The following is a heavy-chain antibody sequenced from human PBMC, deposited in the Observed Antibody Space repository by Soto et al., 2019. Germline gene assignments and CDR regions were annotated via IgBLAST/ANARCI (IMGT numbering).Heavy chain of an antibody. Sequence: GGSLRLSCAASGFTFSSYSMNWVRQAPGKGLEWVSYISSSSSTIYYADSVKGRFTISRDNSKNTLYLQMNSLRAEDTAVYYCAKCVYCSGGSCYFSIWGRSYYYYMDVWGKGTTVTVSS. CDR3: AKCVYCSGGSCYFSIWGRSYYYYMDV. CDR2: ISSSSSTI. CDR1: GFTFSSYS. D-gene: IGHD2-15*01. V-gene: IGHV3-48*01. J-gene: IGHJ6*03.